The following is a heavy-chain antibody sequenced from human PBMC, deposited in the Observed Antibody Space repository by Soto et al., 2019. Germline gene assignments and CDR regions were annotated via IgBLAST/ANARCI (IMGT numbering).Heavy chain of an antibody. CDR2: INHSGST. CDR1: GGSFSGYY. CDR3: ARGLLGGAAI. V-gene: IGHV4-34*02. Sequence: QVQLQQWGAGLLKPSETLSLTCAVYGGSFSGYYWCWIRQPPGKGLEWIGEINHSGSTNYNPSLTSRVTISVDTCKNQFSLKLSSVTAANTAVYYCARGLLGGAAIWGQGTRVTVSS. D-gene: IGHD2-2*01. J-gene: IGHJ4*02.